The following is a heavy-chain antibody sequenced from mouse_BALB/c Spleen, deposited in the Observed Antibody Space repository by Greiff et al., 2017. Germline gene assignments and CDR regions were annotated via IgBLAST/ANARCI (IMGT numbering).Heavy chain of an antibody. D-gene: IGHD1-1*01. CDR3: ARVGITTVPYYFDY. CDR2: IHYSGST. CDR1: GYSITSGYS. J-gene: IGHJ2*01. Sequence: EVQGVESGPDLVKPSQSLSLTCTVTGYSITSGYSWLWIRQFPGNKLEWMGYIHYSGSTNYNPSLKSRISITRDTSKNQFFLQLNSVTTEDTATYYCARVGITTVPYYFDYWGQGTTLTVSS. V-gene: IGHV3-1*02.